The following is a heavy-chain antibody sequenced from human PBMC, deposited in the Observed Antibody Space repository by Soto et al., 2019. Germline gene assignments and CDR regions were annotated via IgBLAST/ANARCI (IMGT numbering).Heavy chain of an antibody. CDR1: AGTFPHYA. CDR3: ACNWGNSLRNWLAP. V-gene: IGHV1-69*13. D-gene: IGHD7-27*01. CDR2: IIPVLATT. J-gene: IGHJ5*02. Sequence: GASVKVSCNASAGTFPHYALSWVRQAPGQGLEWMGGIIPVLATTTYAQKFQGRVSISADESTSTAYIELSSLNSEDTAVYYCACNWGNSLRNWLAPWGQGTLVTVSS.